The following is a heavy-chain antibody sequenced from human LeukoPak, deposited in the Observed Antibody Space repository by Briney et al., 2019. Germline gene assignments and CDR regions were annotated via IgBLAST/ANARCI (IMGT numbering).Heavy chain of an antibody. CDR1: GFTVSSNY. J-gene: IGHJ4*02. Sequence: PGGSLRLSCAASGFTVSSNYMSWVRQAPGKGLEWVSAISGSGGSTYYADSVKGRFTISRDNSKNTLYLQMNSLRAEDTAVYYCAKDGGYCSGGSCYSNFDYWGQGTLVTVSS. D-gene: IGHD2-15*01. CDR2: ISGSGGST. CDR3: AKDGGYCSGGSCYSNFDY. V-gene: IGHV3-23*01.